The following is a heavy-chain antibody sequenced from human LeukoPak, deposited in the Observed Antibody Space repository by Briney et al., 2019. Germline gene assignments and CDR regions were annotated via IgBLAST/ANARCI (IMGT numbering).Heavy chain of an antibody. CDR3: ARDISGTTNY. Sequence: GGSLRLSCAASGFTFSTYSMNRVRQAPGKGLEWVSSISSGSTYIYYADSVKGRFTISRDNAKNSLYLQMNSLRAEDTAVYYCARDISGTTNYWGQGTLVTVSS. J-gene: IGHJ4*02. D-gene: IGHD1-7*01. CDR1: GFTFSTYS. CDR2: ISSGSTYI. V-gene: IGHV3-21*01.